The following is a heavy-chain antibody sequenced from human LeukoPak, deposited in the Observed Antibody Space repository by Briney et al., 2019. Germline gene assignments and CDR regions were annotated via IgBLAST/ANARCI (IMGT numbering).Heavy chain of an antibody. Sequence: GGSLRLSCAASGFTFSGCYMSWIRQAPGKGLESISFISSSSTTIYYADSVRGRFTISRDNAKNSLFLQMNSLRAEDTAVYYCARDLVKHYFGSATYDLWGQGTLVTVSS. CDR2: ISSSSTTI. CDR1: GFTFSGCY. D-gene: IGHD3-10*01. V-gene: IGHV3-11*01. J-gene: IGHJ4*02. CDR3: ARDLVKHYFGSATYDL.